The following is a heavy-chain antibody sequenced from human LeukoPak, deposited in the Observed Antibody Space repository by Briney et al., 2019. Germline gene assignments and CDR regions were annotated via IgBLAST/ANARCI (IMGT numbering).Heavy chain of an antibody. CDR1: GFTFSSYG. V-gene: IGHV3-30*18. Sequence: GSLRLSCAASGFTFSSYGMHWVRQAPGKGLEWVAVISYDGSNKYYADSVKGRFTISRDNSKNTLYLQMNSLRAEDTAVYYCAKGKGELFDYWGQGTLVTVSS. CDR2: ISYDGSNK. J-gene: IGHJ4*02. D-gene: IGHD1-26*01. CDR3: AKGKGELFDY.